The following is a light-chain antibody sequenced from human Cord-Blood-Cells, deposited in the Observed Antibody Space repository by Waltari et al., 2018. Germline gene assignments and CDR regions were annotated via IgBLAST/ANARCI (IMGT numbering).Light chain of an antibody. CDR3: QQSYSTPYS. CDR2: AAS. J-gene: IGKJ2*03. V-gene: IGKV1-39*01. Sequence: DIQMTQSPSSLSASVGDRVTITCRASQSINSYLNWYQQKPGKAPKILIYAASSLQSGVPSRFRGSGYGTDFTLTISSLQPEDFATYDCQQSYSTPYSFGQGTKLEIK. CDR1: QSINSY.